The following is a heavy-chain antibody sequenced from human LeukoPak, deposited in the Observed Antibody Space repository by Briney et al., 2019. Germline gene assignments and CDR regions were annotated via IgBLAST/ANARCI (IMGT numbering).Heavy chain of an antibody. CDR3: ARGRCSSTSCYAGYYYYYYMDV. J-gene: IGHJ6*03. Sequence: GASVKVSCKASGYTFTSYDINWVRQATGQGLEWMGWMNPNSGNTGYAQKFQGRVTIARNTSISTAYMELSSLRSEDTAVYYCARGRCSSTSCYAGYYYYYYMDVWGEGTTVTVSS. D-gene: IGHD2-2*01. CDR1: GYTFTSYD. V-gene: IGHV1-8*03. CDR2: MNPNSGNT.